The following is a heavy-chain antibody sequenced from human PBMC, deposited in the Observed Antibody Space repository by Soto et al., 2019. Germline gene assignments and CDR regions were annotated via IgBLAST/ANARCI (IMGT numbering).Heavy chain of an antibody. V-gene: IGHV6-1*01. D-gene: IGHD6-6*01. Sequence: SQTLSLTCAISWYRFSINIVACNWIRQSPSRGLEWLGRTYYRSKWYNDFAVSVKSRITINPDTSKNQFSLQLNSVTPEDTAVYYCVRQYRDSQYYSGLDVWGQGTTVTVSS. CDR1: WYRFSINIVA. CDR3: VRQYRDSQYYSGLDV. J-gene: IGHJ6*02. CDR2: TYYRSKWYN.